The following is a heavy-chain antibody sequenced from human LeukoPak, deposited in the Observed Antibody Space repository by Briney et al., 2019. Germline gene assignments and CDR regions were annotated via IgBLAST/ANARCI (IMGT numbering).Heavy chain of an antibody. CDR2: INPDSGGT. CDR1: GYTFTSYG. D-gene: IGHD1-1*01. Sequence: ASVKVSCKASGYTFTSYGISWVRQAPGQGLEWMGWINPDSGGTNYAQKFQGRVTMTRDTSISTAYVELSRLRSDDTAVYYCARVRYNWNDIDAFDIWGQGTMVTVSS. J-gene: IGHJ3*02. V-gene: IGHV1-2*02. CDR3: ARVRYNWNDIDAFDI.